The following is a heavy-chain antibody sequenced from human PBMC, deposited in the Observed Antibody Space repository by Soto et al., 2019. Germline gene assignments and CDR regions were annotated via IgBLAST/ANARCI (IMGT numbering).Heavy chain of an antibody. J-gene: IGHJ6*03. D-gene: IGHD6-6*01. CDR3: ARDLEQLVSYYYMDF. Sequence: GGSLRLSCAASGFTFSSYGMHWVRQAPGKGLEWVAVISYDGSNKYYADSVKGRFTISRDNSKNTLYLQMNSLRAEDTAVYYCARDLEQLVSYYYMDFWGKGTTVTVSS. CDR2: ISYDGSNK. CDR1: GFTFSSYG. V-gene: IGHV3-30*03.